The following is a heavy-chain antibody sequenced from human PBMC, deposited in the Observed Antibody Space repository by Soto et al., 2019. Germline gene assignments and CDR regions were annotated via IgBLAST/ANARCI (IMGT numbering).Heavy chain of an antibody. CDR3: ARARIAAAGGDP. V-gene: IGHV4-31*03. CDR1: GGSISNGGYY. Sequence: QVQLQESGPGLVKPSQTLSLTCTVSGGSISNGGYYWSWIRQHPGKGLEWIGYIYYSGSTYYNPSLKSRVTISVDTSKNQFSLKLSSVTAADTAVYYCARARIAAAGGDPWGQGTLVTVSS. CDR2: IYYSGST. J-gene: IGHJ5*02. D-gene: IGHD6-13*01.